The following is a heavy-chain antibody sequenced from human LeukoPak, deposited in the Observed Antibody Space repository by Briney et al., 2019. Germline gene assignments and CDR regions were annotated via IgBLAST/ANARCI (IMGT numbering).Heavy chain of an antibody. CDR2: IIPIFGTA. CDR1: GGTFSSYA. J-gene: IGHJ5*02. D-gene: IGHD3-10*01. CDR3: ARDEPPIWFGEALSFDP. V-gene: IGHV1-69*13. Sequence: ASVKVSCKASGGTFSSYAISWVRQAPGQGLEWMGGIIPIFGTANYAQKFQGRVTITADESTSTAYMELSSLRSEDTAVYYCARDEPPIWFGEALSFDPWGQGTLVTVSS.